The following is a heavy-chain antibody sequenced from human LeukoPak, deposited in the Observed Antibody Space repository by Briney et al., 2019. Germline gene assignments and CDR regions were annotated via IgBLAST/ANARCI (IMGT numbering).Heavy chain of an antibody. CDR3: ARVFRYFAWSIPPFDY. V-gene: IGHV1-46*01. J-gene: IGHJ4*02. CDR2: INPSVGST. D-gene: IGHD3-9*01. Sequence: ASVKVSCKASGYTFTSYYMHWVRQAPGQGLEWMGIINPSVGSTSYAQKFQCRATMTSDTSTRAAYMKRSRLRSEDTAVYYCARVFRYFAWSIPPFDYWGQGPLVTVSS. CDR1: GYTFTSYY.